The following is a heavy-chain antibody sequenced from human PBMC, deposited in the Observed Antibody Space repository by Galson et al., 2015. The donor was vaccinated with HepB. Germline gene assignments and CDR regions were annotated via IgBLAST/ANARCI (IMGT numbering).Heavy chain of an antibody. V-gene: IGHV4-59*08. Sequence: ETLSLTCTVSGGSISYYYWSWIRQPPGKGLEWIGYIYYNGNTNYNLSLKSRVTTSVDTTKNQFSLRLSSVTAADTAVYYCARHDPNSGWSDFDYWGQGALVTVSS. D-gene: IGHD6-19*01. J-gene: IGHJ4*02. CDR1: GGSISYYY. CDR2: IYYNGNT. CDR3: ARHDPNSGWSDFDY.